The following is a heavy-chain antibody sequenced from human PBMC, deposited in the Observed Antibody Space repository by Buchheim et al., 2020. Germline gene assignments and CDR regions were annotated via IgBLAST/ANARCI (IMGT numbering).Heavy chain of an antibody. V-gene: IGHV3-23*01. Sequence: EVQLLDSGGGLIQPGGSLRLSCAASGFTFSSYTMSWVRQAPGKGLEWVSTISGSGGNTYYADSVKGRFTISRDNSKNTLYLQMNSLIVEDTAVYYCAKSTFKAGYYFDSGGQGTL. D-gene: IGHD6-19*01. J-gene: IGHJ4*02. CDR2: ISGSGGNT. CDR1: GFTFSSYT. CDR3: AKSTFKAGYYFDS.